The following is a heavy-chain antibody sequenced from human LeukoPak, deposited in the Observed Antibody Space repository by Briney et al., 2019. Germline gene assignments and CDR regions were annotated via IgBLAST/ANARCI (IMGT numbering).Heavy chain of an antibody. V-gene: IGHV1-69*02. CDR3: ARAGSDTYGDYFDY. CDR2: IIPILGIA. J-gene: IGHJ4*02. Sequence: GASVKVSCKASGGTFSSYTISWVRQAPGQGLEWMGRIIPILGIANYAQQFQGRVTITADKSTNTAYMELSSLRSEDTAVYYCARAGSDTYGDYFDYWGQGTLVTVSS. D-gene: IGHD3-10*01. CDR1: GGTFSSYT.